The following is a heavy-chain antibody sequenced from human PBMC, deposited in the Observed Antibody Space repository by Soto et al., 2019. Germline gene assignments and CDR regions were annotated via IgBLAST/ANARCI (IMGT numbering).Heavy chain of an antibody. Sequence: QVQLVQSGAEVQKPGSSVKVSCKASGGTFSSYAISWVRQAPGQGLEWMGGIVPISETTNYAQKFQGRVTITADESKSTAYMELSSLRSEDTAVYYCARSQGSSTSLEIYYYYSYGMDVWGQGTTVTVSS. J-gene: IGHJ6*02. CDR2: IVPISETT. V-gene: IGHV1-69*01. CDR3: ARSQGSSTSLEIYYYYSYGMDV. CDR1: GGTFSSYA. D-gene: IGHD2-2*01.